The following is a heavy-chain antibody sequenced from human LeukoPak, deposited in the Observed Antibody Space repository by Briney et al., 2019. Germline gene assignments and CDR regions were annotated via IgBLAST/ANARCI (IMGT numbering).Heavy chain of an antibody. Sequence: GGSLRLSCAASGFTFSSYGMHWVRQAPGKGLEWVAVIWYDGSNKYYADSVKGRFTISRDNSKNTLYLQMNSLRAEDTAVYYCARDGDGYNWFDYWGQGTLVTVSS. CDR3: ARDGDGYNWFDY. V-gene: IGHV3-33*01. J-gene: IGHJ4*02. D-gene: IGHD5-24*01. CDR2: IWYDGSNK. CDR1: GFTFSSYG.